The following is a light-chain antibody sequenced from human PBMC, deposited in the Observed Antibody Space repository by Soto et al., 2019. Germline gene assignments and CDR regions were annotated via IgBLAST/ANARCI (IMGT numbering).Light chain of an antibody. J-gene: IGLJ2*01. CDR3: GTWDDSLSAVV. CDR1: SSNIGVKS. V-gene: IGLV1-51*01. Sequence: QSVLTQPPSVSAAPGQMVTISCSGSSSNIGVKSVSWYQQLPRTAPKLLIYDNSERPSGIPDRFSASKSGTSATLGITGLQTGDEADYCCGTWDDSLSAVVFGGGTKLTVL. CDR2: DNS.